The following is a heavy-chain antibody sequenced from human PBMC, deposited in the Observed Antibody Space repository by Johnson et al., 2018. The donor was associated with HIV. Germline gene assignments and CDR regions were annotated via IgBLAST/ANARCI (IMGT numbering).Heavy chain of an antibody. J-gene: IGHJ3*02. Sequence: VQLVESWGGVVQPGRSLRLSCAASGFTFDDYAMHWVRQAPGKGLEWVSGISGSSSGIYYADPVTGRFTISRDNAKNSLYLQMDSLSAEDTAVYYCARNTKNFWSEGALDIWGQGTVVTVSS. D-gene: IGHD3-3*01. V-gene: IGHV3-9*01. CDR2: ISGSSSGI. CDR3: ARNTKNFWSEGALDI. CDR1: GFTFDDYA.